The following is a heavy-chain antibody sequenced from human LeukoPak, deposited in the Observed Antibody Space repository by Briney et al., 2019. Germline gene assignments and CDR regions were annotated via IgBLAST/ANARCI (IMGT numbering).Heavy chain of an antibody. J-gene: IGHJ4*02. CDR1: GFTFSTYW. D-gene: IGHD1-14*01. V-gene: IGHV3-7*01. CDR2: LNQDGSEK. Sequence: GGSLRLSCAASGFTFSTYWINWVRQAPGKGLEWVAVLNQDGSEKYYVDSVKGRFTISRDNAKNSLYLQMNSLRAEDTAVYYCARDFRNAGDYWGQGTLATVSS. CDR3: ARDFRNAGDY.